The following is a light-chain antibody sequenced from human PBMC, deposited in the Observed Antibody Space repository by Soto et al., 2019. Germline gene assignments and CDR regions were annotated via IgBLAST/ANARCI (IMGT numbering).Light chain of an antibody. CDR3: ATWDSSLSTGV. CDR2: END. J-gene: IGLJ1*01. V-gene: IGLV1-51*02. CDR1: SSTTGNNY. Sequence: QSVLTQRPSVSAAPGQKVTISCSGSSSTTGNNYVSWYQQLPGTAPKLLIYENDKRPSGIPDRFSGSKSGTSATLDITGLQTGDEADYYCATWDSSLSTGVFGTGTKVTVL.